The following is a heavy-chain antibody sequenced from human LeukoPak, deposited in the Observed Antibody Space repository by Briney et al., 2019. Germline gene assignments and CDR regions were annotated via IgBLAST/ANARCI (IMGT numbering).Heavy chain of an antibody. V-gene: IGHV3-7*01. Sequence: GGSLRLSCEAAGFTFSTFGFHWVRQAPGKGLEWVANIKQDGSEKYYVDSVKGRFTISRDNAKNSLYLQMNSLRAEDTAVYYCAREPRVATIGMNWFDPWGQGTLVTVSS. J-gene: IGHJ5*02. CDR2: IKQDGSEK. D-gene: IGHD5-12*01. CDR3: AREPRVATIGMNWFDP. CDR1: GFTFSTFG.